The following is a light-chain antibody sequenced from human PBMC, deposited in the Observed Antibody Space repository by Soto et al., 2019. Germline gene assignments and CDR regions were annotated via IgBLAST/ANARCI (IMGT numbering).Light chain of an antibody. Sequence: DIQLTQSPSTLSASVGERATLSCRASQSITDWLVWYQQKPGNAPKFLIYKAANCAGGIPSMFSGSGSGTEFTLTISSVEPEDFAAYYCQYWDNYPWTFGQGTKVEIK. CDR2: KAA. CDR1: QSITDW. J-gene: IGKJ1*01. CDR3: QYWDNYPWT. V-gene: IGKV1-5*03.